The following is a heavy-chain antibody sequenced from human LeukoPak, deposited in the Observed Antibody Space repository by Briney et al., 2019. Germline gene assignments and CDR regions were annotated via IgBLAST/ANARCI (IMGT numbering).Heavy chain of an antibody. D-gene: IGHD6-13*01. J-gene: IGHJ5*02. CDR3: ARVRAAAGTSGRGFDP. CDR1: GYTFTCYY. V-gene: IGHV1-2*02. CDR2: INPNSGGT. Sequence: ASVKVSCKASGYTFTCYYMHWVRQAPGQGLEWMGWINPNSGGTNYAQKFQGRVTMTRDASTSTVYMELSSLRSEDTAVYYCARVRAAAGTSGRGFDPWGQGTLVTVSS.